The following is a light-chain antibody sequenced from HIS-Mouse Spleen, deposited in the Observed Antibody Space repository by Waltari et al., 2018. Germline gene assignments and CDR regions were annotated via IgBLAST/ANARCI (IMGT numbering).Light chain of an antibody. Sequence: EIVMTQSPATLSVSPGERATLSCRASQSVSSNLAGYQKKTGQAPRLLIYGASTRATGIPARFSGSGSGTEFTLTISSMQSEDFAVYYCQQYNNWWTFGQGTKVEIK. CDR1: QSVSSN. J-gene: IGKJ1*01. V-gene: IGKV3-15*01. CDR2: GAS. CDR3: QQYNNWWT.